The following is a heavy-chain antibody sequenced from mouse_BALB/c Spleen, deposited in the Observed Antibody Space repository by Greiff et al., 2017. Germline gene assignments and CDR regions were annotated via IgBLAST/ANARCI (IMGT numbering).Heavy chain of an antibody. V-gene: IGHV5-17*02. CDR3: TRSYGLSYAMDY. Sequence: EVQGVESGGGLVQPGGSRKLSCAASGFTFSSFGMHWVRQAPEKGLEWVAYISSGSSTIYYAHTVKGRFTISRDNPKNTLFLQMTSLRSEDTAMYYCTRSYGLSYAMDYWGQGTSVTVSS. CDR1: GFTFSSFG. D-gene: IGHD2-10*02. J-gene: IGHJ4*01. CDR2: ISSGSSTI.